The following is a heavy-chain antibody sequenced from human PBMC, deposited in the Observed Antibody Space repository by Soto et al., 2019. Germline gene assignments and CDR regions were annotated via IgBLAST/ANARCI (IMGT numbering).Heavy chain of an antibody. V-gene: IGHV4-31*03. D-gene: IGHD2-15*01. J-gene: IGHJ4*02. CDR3: ARVPYCSGGSCYCRGFDY. Sequence: SSETLSLTCTVSCGSISSGGYYWNWIRQHPGKGLEWIGYIYYSGSTYYNPSLKSRVTISVDTSKNQFSLKLTSVTAADTAVYYCARVPYCSGGSCYCRGFDYWGQGTLVTVSS. CDR1: CGSISSGGYY. CDR2: IYYSGST.